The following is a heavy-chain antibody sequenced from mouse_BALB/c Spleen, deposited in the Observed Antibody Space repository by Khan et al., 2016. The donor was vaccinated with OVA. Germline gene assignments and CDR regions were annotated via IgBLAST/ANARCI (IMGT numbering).Heavy chain of an antibody. CDR1: GFTFSSYG. V-gene: IGHV5-6*01. D-gene: IGHD2-2*01. CDR3: ARLVNS. CDR2: TTSGGSYT. J-gene: IGHJ3*01. Sequence: EVELVESGGDLVKPGGSLKLSCAASGFTFSSYGMSWVRQTPEKRLEWVATTTSGGSYTYYPDSVKGRFTISRDNDKNTLYLQMTSLKSGDTAIYYCARLVNSWGQGTLVTVSA.